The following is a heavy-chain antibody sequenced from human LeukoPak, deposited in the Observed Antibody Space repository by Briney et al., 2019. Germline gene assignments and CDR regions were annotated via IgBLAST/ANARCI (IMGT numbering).Heavy chain of an antibody. CDR2: IKSKTDGGTT. V-gene: IGHV3-15*01. J-gene: IGHJ6*04. CDR3: TTDRYCSGGSCYSGLTYYYYGMDV. Sequence: GGSLRLSCAASGFTFSNAWMSWVRQAPGKGLEWVGRIKSKTDGGTTDYAAPVKGRFTISRDDSKNTLYLQMNSLKTEDTAVYYCTTDRYCSGGSCYSGLTYYYYGMDVWGKGTTVTVSS. D-gene: IGHD2-15*01. CDR1: GFTFSNAW.